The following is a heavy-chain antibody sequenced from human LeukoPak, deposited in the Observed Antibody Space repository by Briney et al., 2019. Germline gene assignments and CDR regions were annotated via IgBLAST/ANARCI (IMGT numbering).Heavy chain of an antibody. D-gene: IGHD4-23*01. CDR2: ISSSSYI. V-gene: IGHV3-21*01. CDR3: ATSPTRVTPIDY. Sequence: GGSLRLSCAASGFTFSSYSMNWVRQAPGKGLEWVSSISSSSYIYYADSVKGRFTISRDNAKNSLYLQMNSLRAEDTAVYYCATSPTRVTPIDYLGQGTLVSVSS. J-gene: IGHJ4*02. CDR1: GFTFSSYS.